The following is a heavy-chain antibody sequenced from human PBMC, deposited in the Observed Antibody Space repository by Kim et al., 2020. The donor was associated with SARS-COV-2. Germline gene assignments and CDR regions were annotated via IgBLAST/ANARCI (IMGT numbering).Heavy chain of an antibody. V-gene: IGHV4-4*02. CDR3: ARTYYDILTGYYRGGWFVP. D-gene: IGHD3-9*01. CDR1: GGSISSSNW. CDR2: IYHSGST. Sequence: SETLSLTCAVSGGSISSSNWWSWVRQPPGKGLEWIGEIYHSGSTNYNPSLKSRVTISVDKSKNQFSLKLSSVTAADTAVYYCARTYYDILTGYYRGGWFVPWGQGTLVTVSS. J-gene: IGHJ5*02.